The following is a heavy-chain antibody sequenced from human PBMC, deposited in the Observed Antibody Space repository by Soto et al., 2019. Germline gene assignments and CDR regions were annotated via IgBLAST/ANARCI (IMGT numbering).Heavy chain of an antibody. V-gene: IGHV3-23*01. CDR3: AKGSSGSRPYYFDY. CDR1: GFTFKNYV. J-gene: IGHJ4*02. Sequence: GGSLRLSCAASGFTFKNYVMSWVRQAPGKGLEWVSAISGGSEYTYYADSVKGRFSISRDNSKNTLYLQMSSLGAEDTATYYCAKGSSGSRPYYFDYWGQGALVTVSS. CDR2: ISGGSEYT. D-gene: IGHD3-3*01.